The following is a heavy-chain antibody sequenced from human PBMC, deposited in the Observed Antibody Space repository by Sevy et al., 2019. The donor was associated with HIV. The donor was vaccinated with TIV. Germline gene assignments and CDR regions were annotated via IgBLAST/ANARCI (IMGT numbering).Heavy chain of an antibody. CDR2: IKQDGSEK. V-gene: IGHV3-7*01. CDR3: ARAPEYGDYVYYFDY. Sequence: LSLTCVASGFTFSSYWMSWVRRAPGKGLEWVANIKQDGSEKYYVDSVKGRFTISRDNAKNSLYLQMNSLRAEDTAVYYCARAPEYGDYVYYFDYWGQGTLVTVSS. CDR1: GFTFSSYW. D-gene: IGHD4-17*01. J-gene: IGHJ4*02.